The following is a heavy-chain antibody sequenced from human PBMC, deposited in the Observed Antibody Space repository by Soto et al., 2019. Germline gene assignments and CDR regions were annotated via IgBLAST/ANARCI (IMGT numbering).Heavy chain of an antibody. CDR2: ITWNSATI. V-gene: IGHV3-9*01. J-gene: IGHJ6*02. Sequence: EEQVVESGGGLVQPGGSLRLSCAASGFTFDDYGMHWVRQGPGKGLEWVSGITWNSATIDYAASVKGRFTISPDNAKNSLYLQMSSLTTEDTAVYYCAKDRWARDSIDVWGQGTTVTVSS. CDR3: AKDRWARDSIDV. CDR1: GFTFDDYG.